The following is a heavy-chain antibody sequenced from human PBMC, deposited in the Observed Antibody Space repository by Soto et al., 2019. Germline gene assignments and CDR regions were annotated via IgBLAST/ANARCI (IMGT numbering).Heavy chain of an antibody. J-gene: IGHJ2*01. CDR2: ISYGGNT. CDR3: ASLTGSLYWYFDL. V-gene: IGHV4-39*01. D-gene: IGHD7-27*01. CDR1: GGSISSSNYY. Sequence: QLQLQESGPGLVKPSETLSLTCTVSGGSISSSNYYWGWIRQPPGKGLEWIGSISYGGNTYYNPSLKGRSTISVDTSKNRFSLRLSSVPAADTAVYYCASLTGSLYWYFDLWGRGPLATVSS.